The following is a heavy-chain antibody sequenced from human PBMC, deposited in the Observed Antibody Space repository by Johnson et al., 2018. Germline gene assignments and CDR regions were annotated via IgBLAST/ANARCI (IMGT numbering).Heavy chain of an antibody. CDR3: AKGAMYRGGYYSQYFQH. Sequence: QVQLQESGGGLVQPGGSLRLSCAASGFTFSDYYMSWIRQAPGKGLEWVSYISSSGSTIYYADSVKGRFTISRDSSKNTLYLQMNSLKADDPAVYYCAKGAMYRGGYYSQYFQHWGQGALVTVSS. CDR2: ISSSGSTI. CDR1: GFTFSDYY. J-gene: IGHJ1*01. D-gene: IGHD1-26*01. V-gene: IGHV3-11*01.